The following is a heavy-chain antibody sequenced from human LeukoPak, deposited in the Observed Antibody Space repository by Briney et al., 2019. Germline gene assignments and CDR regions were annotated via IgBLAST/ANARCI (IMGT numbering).Heavy chain of an antibody. V-gene: IGHV1-18*01. CDR3: ARDGTSTDDY. Sequence: ATVKVSCKTSGYTFSNFGINWVRQAPGQGLEWMGWISGNNDNPNYGQKFQGRFTVTTDSSTSTAYMELRNLRFDDTAVYYCARDGTSTDDYWGQGTLVTVSS. J-gene: IGHJ4*02. CDR1: GYTFSNFG. CDR2: ISGNNDNP. D-gene: IGHD2-2*01.